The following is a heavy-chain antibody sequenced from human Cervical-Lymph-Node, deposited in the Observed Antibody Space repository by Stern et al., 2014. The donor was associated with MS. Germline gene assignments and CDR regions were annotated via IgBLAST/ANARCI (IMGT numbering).Heavy chain of an antibody. CDR3: ARSFRRYYDSSGYPDALDM. CDR1: GDNFINHA. CDR2: IIPMYGAA. D-gene: IGHD3-22*01. Sequence: QVQLVQSGAEVKKPGSSVKVSCKTSGDNFINHAFTWVRQAPGQGLEWMGGIIPMYGAANYAQKLPGRVTITADASTNIVYMELSSLRSEDTAMFYCARSFRRYYDSSGYPDALDMWGQGTMVTVSS. J-gene: IGHJ3*02. V-gene: IGHV1-69*01.